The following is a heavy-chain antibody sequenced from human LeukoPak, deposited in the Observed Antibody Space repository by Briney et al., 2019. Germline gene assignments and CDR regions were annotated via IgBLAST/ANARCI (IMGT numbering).Heavy chain of an antibody. CDR3: ARARPKMWYSSSRGSNDY. V-gene: IGHV4-59*01. CDR1: GGSISSYY. J-gene: IGHJ4*02. D-gene: IGHD6-13*01. Sequence: SETLSLTCTVSGGSISSYYWSWIRQPPGKGLEWIGYIYYSGSTNYNPSLKSRVTISVDTSKNQFSLKLSSVTAADTAVYYCARARPKMWYSSSRGSNDYWGQGTLVTVSS. CDR2: IYYSGST.